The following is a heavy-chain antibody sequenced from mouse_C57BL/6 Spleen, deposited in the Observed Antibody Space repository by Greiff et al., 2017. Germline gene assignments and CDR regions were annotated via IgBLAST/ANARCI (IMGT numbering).Heavy chain of an antibody. CDR1: GYTFTSYW. Sequence: QVQLKQSGAELVKPGASVKLSCKASGYTFTSYWMQWVKQRPGQGLEWIGEIDPSDSYTNYNQKFKGKATLTVDTSSSTAYMQLSSLTSEDSAVYYCARGYYGSSYVTYFDYWGQGTTLTVSS. CDR2: IDPSDSYT. CDR3: ARGYYGSSYVTYFDY. V-gene: IGHV1-50*01. D-gene: IGHD1-1*01. J-gene: IGHJ2*01.